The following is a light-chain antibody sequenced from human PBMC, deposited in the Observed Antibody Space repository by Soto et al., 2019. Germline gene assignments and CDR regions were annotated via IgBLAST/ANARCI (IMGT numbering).Light chain of an antibody. CDR3: QQYATSPLT. Sequence: EIVLTQSPGTLSLSPGERATLSCRASQTVSSMFLAWYQQKPGQAPRLLIYGALSRASGIPDRFSGSGSGTDFTLTISRLEPEDFALYYCQQYATSPLTFGGGTKVDI. V-gene: IGKV3-20*01. CDR1: QTVSSMF. CDR2: GAL. J-gene: IGKJ4*01.